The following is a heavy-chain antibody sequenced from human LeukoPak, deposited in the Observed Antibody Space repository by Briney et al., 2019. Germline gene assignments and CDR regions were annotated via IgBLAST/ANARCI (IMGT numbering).Heavy chain of an antibody. CDR3: ARATVAHDAFDI. J-gene: IGHJ3*02. D-gene: IGHD4-23*01. CDR1: GGSISSGDHY. Sequence: SETLSLTCTVSGGSISSGDHYWSWIRQPPGKGLEWIGYIYYSGSTYYNPSLKSRVTISVDTSKNQFSLKLSSVTAADTAVYYCARATVAHDAFDIWGQGTMVTVSS. V-gene: IGHV4-30-4*08. CDR2: IYYSGST.